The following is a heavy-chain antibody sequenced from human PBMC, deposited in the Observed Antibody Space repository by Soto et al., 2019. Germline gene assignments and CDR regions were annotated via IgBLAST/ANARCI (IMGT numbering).Heavy chain of an antibody. Sequence: PGGSLRLSCAASGFTFSSYSMNWVRQAPGKGLEWVSSISSSSDDIYYADSVKGRFTISRDDAKTSLYLQMNSLRAEDTAVYYCARDLNSWRRCEIWGQGTMVT. CDR3: ARDLNSWRRCEI. J-gene: IGHJ3*02. CDR2: ISSSSDDI. V-gene: IGHV3-21*01. D-gene: IGHD5-12*01. CDR1: GFTFSSYS.